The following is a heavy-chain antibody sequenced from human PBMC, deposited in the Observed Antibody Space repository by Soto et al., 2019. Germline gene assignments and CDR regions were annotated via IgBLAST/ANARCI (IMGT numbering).Heavy chain of an antibody. V-gene: IGHV3-33*01. CDR3: VRGDNWSDAASDY. J-gene: IGHJ4*02. Sequence: QVQLVESGGGVVQPGRSLRLSCAASGFMFTNHGMHWVRQAPGKGLEWVAVIWSDGSKRYYADTVKGRFIDSRYTSTNTLYQQMNNLKADDPGVDYWVRGDNWSDAASDYWGQGTLVTVSS. CDR1: GFMFTNHG. CDR2: IWSDGSKR. D-gene: IGHD1-1*01.